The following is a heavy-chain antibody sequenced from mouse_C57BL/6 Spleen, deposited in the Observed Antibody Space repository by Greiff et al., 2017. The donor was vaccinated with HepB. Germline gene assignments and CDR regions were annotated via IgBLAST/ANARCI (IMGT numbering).Heavy chain of an antibody. Sequence: VQLQQSGAELVRPGTSVKVSCKASGYAFTNYLIEWVKQRPGQGLEWIGVINPGSGGTNYNEKFKGKATLTADKSSSTAYMQLSSLTSEDSALYFCARFGYDWYFDVWGTGTTVTVSS. CDR1: GYAFTNYL. D-gene: IGHD2-2*01. CDR3: ARFGYDWYFDV. J-gene: IGHJ1*03. V-gene: IGHV1-54*01. CDR2: INPGSGGT.